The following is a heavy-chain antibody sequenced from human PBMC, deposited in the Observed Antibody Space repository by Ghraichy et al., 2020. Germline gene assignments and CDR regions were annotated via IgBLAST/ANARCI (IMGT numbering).Heavy chain of an antibody. D-gene: IGHD7-27*01. CDR3: ASNLNWEYYFDY. J-gene: IGHJ4*02. V-gene: IGHV4-61*01. CDR2: IYYTGCT. CDR1: GGSVSSGNYY. Sequence: SETLSLTCTVSGGSVSSGNYYWSWNRQPPGKGLEWIVYIYYTGCTNYNPSLKSRVTISVDTSKNQFSLKLSSVTAADSSVYYCASNLNWEYYFDYWGQGTLVTVSS.